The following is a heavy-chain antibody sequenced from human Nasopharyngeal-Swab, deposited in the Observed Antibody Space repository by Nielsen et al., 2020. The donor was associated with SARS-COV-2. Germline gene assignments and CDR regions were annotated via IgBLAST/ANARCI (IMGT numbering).Heavy chain of an antibody. V-gene: IGHV4-34*01. J-gene: IGHJ3*02. CDR2: INHSGST. CDR3: ARDRRSSWYSGSAFDI. D-gene: IGHD6-13*01. CDR1: GGSFSGYY. Sequence: SETLSLTCAVYGGSFSGYYWSWIRQPPGKGLEWIGEINHSGSTNYNPSLKSRVTISVDTSKNQFSLKLSSVTAADTAVYYCARDRRSSWYSGSAFDIWGQGTMVTVSS.